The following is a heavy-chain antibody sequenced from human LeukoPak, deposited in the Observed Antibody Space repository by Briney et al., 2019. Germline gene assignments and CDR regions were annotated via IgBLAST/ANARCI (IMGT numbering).Heavy chain of an antibody. CDR3: AKDRDYGPAAY. V-gene: IGHV3-23*01. J-gene: IGHJ4*02. CDR2: LSGSGGST. D-gene: IGHD4/OR15-4a*01. CDR1: GFIFNKHA. Sequence: GGSLRLSCAASGFIFNKHAMSWVRQAPGKGLEWVSGLSGSGGSTDYADSVKGRFTVSRDNSKNTLFLQMNSLRAEDTAIYYCAKDRDYGPAAYWGQGTLVTASS.